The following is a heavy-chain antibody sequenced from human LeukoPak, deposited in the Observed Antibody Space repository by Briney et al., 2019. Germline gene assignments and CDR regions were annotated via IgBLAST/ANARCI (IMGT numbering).Heavy chain of an antibody. CDR1: GFTFSSYS. J-gene: IGHJ4*02. V-gene: IGHV3-30*03. CDR3: ARDEFIWGIAAAGTRVFDY. Sequence: PGGSLRLSCAASGFTFSSYSMNWVRQAPGKGLEWVAVISYDGSNKYYADSVKGRFTISRDNSKNTLYLQMNSLRAEDTAVYYCARDEFIWGIAAAGTRVFDYWGQGTLVTVSS. D-gene: IGHD6-13*01. CDR2: ISYDGSNK.